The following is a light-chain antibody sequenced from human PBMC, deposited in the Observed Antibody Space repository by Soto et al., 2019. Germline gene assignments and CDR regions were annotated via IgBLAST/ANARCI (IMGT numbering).Light chain of an antibody. CDR3: SSYSSITTLGV. CDR1: SNDVGSYNF. V-gene: IGLV2-14*01. Sequence: QSVLTQPASVSGSPGQSITISCTGTSNDVGSYNFVSWYQQHPGKAPKLVIFDVSNRPSGVSDRFSGSKSGNTASLTISGLLAEDEAMYYCSSYSSITTLGVFGGGTKLTVL. CDR2: DVS. J-gene: IGLJ2*01.